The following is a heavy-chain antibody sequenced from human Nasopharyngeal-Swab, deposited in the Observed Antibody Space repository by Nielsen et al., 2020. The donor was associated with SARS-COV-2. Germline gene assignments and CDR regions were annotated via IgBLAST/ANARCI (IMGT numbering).Heavy chain of an antibody. D-gene: IGHD1-26*01. Sequence: GGSLRLSCAASGFTFSSYDMHWVRQATGKGLEWVSAIGTAGDTYYPGSVKGRFTTSRENAKNSLYLQMNSLRAGDTAVYYCAREGELGGSWYFDLWGRGTLVTVSS. CDR2: IGTAGDT. CDR3: AREGELGGSWYFDL. CDR1: GFTFSSYD. J-gene: IGHJ2*01. V-gene: IGHV3-13*01.